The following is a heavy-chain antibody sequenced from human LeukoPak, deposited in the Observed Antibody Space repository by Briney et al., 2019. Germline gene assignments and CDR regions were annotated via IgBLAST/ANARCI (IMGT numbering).Heavy chain of an antibody. CDR2: ISAYNGNT. CDR3: ARSSYPGYYYYYGMDV. CDR1: GYTFTSYG. J-gene: IGHJ6*02. D-gene: IGHD3-10*01. Sequence: ASVKVACKASGYTFTSYGISWVRQAPGQGLEWMGWISAYNGNTNYAQKLQGRVTMTTDTSTSTAYMELRSLRSDDTAVYYCARSSYPGYYYYYGMDVWGQGTTVTVSS. V-gene: IGHV1-18*01.